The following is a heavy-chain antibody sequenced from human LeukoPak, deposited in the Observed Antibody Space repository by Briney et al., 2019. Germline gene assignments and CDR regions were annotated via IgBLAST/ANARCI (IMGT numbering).Heavy chain of an antibody. D-gene: IGHD6-13*01. CDR3: ARRIAAAEGSPLGGYWFDP. J-gene: IGHJ5*02. CDR2: ISAYSGNT. Sequence: ASVKVSCKASGYTFTSYGISWVRQAPGQGLEWMGWISAYSGNTNYAQKLQGRVTMTTDTSTSIAYMELSSLRSEDTAVYYCARRIAAAEGSPLGGYWFDPWGQGTLVTVSS. CDR1: GYTFTSYG. V-gene: IGHV1-18*01.